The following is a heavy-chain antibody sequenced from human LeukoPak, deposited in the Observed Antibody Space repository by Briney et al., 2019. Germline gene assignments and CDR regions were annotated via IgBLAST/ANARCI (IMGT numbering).Heavy chain of an antibody. CDR3: AVNSTRHTFDI. D-gene: IGHD5-24*01. V-gene: IGHV4-59*08. CDR1: GGSISTYY. Sequence: SETLSLTCTVSGGSISTYYWSWIRQSPGKGLEWIGSVYYSGSTNYNPSLESRVSISVDTSKNQFSLELSSVTAADTAVYYCAVNSTRHTFDIRVQGTMVTVSS. J-gene: IGHJ3*02. CDR2: VYYSGST.